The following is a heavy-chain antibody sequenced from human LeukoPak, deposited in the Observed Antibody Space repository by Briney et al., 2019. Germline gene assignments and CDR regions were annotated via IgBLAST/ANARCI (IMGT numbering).Heavy chain of an antibody. CDR2: IWDDGSNK. CDR3: AKGLSGYHQYLYHYMDV. CDR1: GFTFSNYG. Sequence: PGRSLRLSCAASGFTFSNYGIHWVRQAPGKGLEWVAVIWDDGSNKYYADSVKGRFTISRDNSKSTLYLQMNSLRAEDTAVYYCAKGLSGYHQYLYHYMDVWGKGTTVTDSS. J-gene: IGHJ6*03. V-gene: IGHV3-33*06. D-gene: IGHD3-3*01.